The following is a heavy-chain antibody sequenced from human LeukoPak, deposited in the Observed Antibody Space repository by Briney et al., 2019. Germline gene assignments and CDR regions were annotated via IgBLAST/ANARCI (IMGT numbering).Heavy chain of an antibody. CDR1: GYTFTGYY. V-gene: IGHV1-2*04. D-gene: IGHD3-10*01. J-gene: IGHJ5*02. Sequence: ASVEVSCKASGYTFTGYYMHWVRQAPGHGLEWMGWINPNSGGTNSAQTFQGWVTMTRDRSISTAYMELSRLRSDDTAVYYCARDLSSPLAGYYYGSGSTWFDPWGQGTLVTVSS. CDR3: ARDLSSPLAGYYYGSGSTWFDP. CDR2: INPNSGGT.